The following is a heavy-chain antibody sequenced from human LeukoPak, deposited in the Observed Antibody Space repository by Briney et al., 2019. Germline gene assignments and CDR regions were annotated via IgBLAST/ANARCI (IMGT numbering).Heavy chain of an antibody. Sequence: GGSLRLSCSASGFAFSSYAMHWVRQAPGKGLEYVSAISPNGGSTYYADSVKGRFTISRDNSKNTLYLQMSSLRAEDTAVYYCVRRCSSSSCYADWGQGTLVTVSS. CDR2: ISPNGGST. V-gene: IGHV3-64D*06. J-gene: IGHJ4*02. CDR3: VRRCSSSSCYAD. CDR1: GFAFSSYA. D-gene: IGHD2-2*01.